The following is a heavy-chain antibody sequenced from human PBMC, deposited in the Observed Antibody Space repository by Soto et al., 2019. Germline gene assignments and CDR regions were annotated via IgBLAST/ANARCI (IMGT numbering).Heavy chain of an antibody. CDR1: VYSISSGYY. J-gene: IGHJ5*02. Sequence: PWETLSLTCAFSVYSISSGYYWGWIRQPPGKGLEWIGSIYHSGSTYYNPSLKSRVTISVDTSKNQFSLKLSSVTAADTAVYYCARGGYLAYNWFDPWGQGTSVTVSS. CDR2: IYHSGST. D-gene: IGHD3-22*01. V-gene: IGHV4-38-2*01. CDR3: ARGGYLAYNWFDP.